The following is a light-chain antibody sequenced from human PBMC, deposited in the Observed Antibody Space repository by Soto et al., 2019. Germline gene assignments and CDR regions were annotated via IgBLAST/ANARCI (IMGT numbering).Light chain of an antibody. CDR1: QSVTSL. CDR3: QQYNNWPRT. Sequence: EIMLTQSPSTLSLSPGERATLSCRASQSVTSLLAWYQQKPGQATRLLIDGATSRGSGLPERFSGSGSGTDFTLTISRLEPEDFAVYYCQQYNNWPRTFGQGTKVDIK. V-gene: IGKV3-11*01. J-gene: IGKJ1*01. CDR2: GAT.